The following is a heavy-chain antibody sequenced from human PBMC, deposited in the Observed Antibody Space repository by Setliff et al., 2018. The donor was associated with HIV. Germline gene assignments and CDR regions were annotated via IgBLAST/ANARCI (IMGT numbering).Heavy chain of an antibody. Sequence: PGGSLRLSCAASGFTFRNYWMHWVRQAPGKGLVWVSRIDGDGSSTTYADSVKGRFTISRDNAKNTVYLQMNSLRAEDTAVYYCARDRGYTIVGAAEGDHWGQGSLVTVSS. D-gene: IGHD1-26*01. V-gene: IGHV3-74*01. CDR2: IDGDGSST. CDR1: GFTFRNYW. CDR3: ARDRGYTIVGAAEGDH. J-gene: IGHJ4*02.